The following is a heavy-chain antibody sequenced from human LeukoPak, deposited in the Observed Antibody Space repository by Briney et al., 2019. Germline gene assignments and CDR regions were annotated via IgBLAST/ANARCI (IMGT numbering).Heavy chain of an antibody. J-gene: IGHJ4*02. CDR2: ITPMFGTA. V-gene: IGHV1-69*13. CDR3: AAYSSSSLYFDY. D-gene: IGHD6-6*01. CDR1: GGTFSSYA. Sequence: SVKVSCKASGGTFSSYAISWVRQAPGQGLEWMGGITPMFGTANYAQKFQGRVTITADESTSTAYMELSSLRSEDTAVHYCAAYSSSSLYFDYWGQGTLVTVSS.